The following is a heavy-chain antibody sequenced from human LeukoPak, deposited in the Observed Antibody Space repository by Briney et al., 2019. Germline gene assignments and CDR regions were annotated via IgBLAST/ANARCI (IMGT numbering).Heavy chain of an antibody. CDR2: IRSKAYGCTT. V-gene: IGHV3-49*04. CDR3: TRVYDYVWGSYRPRREYYFDY. Sequence: PGGSLRLSCTASGFTFGDYAMSWVRQAPGKGLGWDGFIRSKAYGCTTEYAASVKGRFTISRDDSKSIAYLQMNSLKTEDTAVYYCTRVYDYVWGSYRPRREYYFDYWGQGTLVTVSS. CDR1: GFTFGDYA. D-gene: IGHD3-16*02. J-gene: IGHJ4*02.